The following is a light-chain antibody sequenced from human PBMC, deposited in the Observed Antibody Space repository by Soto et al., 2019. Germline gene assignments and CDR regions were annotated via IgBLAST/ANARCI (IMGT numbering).Light chain of an antibody. CDR3: QHHSTSPN. CDR2: DAS. J-gene: IGKJ4*01. V-gene: IGKV3-20*01. Sequence: EIVLTQSPGTLSLSPGERATLSCRASQTVSSTYLTWYQQKPGQPPRLLIYDASSRAPVIPARFSGSGSGTDFTLTISSLEPEDFAVYYCQHHSTSPNFGRGTQVEIK. CDR1: QTVSSTY.